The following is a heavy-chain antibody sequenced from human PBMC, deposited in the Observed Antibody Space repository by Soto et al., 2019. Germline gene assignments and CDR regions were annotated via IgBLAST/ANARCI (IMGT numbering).Heavy chain of an antibody. Sequence: ASVKVSCKASGYTFTCYYMHWVRQAPGQGLEWMGWINPNSGGTNYAQKFQGWVTMTRDTSISTAYMELSRLRSDDTAVYYCARERRIGNWFDPWGQGTLVTVSS. V-gene: IGHV1-2*04. J-gene: IGHJ5*02. D-gene: IGHD3-10*01. CDR3: ARERRIGNWFDP. CDR1: GYTFTCYY. CDR2: INPNSGGT.